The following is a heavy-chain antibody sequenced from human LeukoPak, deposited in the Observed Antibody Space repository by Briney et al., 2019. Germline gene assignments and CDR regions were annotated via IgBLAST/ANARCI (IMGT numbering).Heavy chain of an antibody. CDR3: ARDRGSSGWSPEDYYYGMDV. CDR2: ISSSSSYI. Sequence: NPGGSLRLSCAASGFTFSSYSMNWVRQAPGKGLEWVSSISSSSSYIYYADSVKGRFTISRDNAKNSLYLQMNSLRAEDTAVYYCARDRGSSGWSPEDYYYGMDVWGQGTTVTVSS. D-gene: IGHD6-19*01. J-gene: IGHJ6*02. CDR1: GFTFSSYS. V-gene: IGHV3-21*01.